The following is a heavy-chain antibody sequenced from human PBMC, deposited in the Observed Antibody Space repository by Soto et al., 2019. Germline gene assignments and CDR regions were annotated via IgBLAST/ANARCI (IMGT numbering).Heavy chain of an antibody. Sequence: SETLSLTCAVSGGSFTSNNWWTWVRQPPGQGLEWIGEIYRTGSTNYNPSLKSRVTISLDKSENQFALKVTSLTAADTAVYYCASRDPGTSVDYWGQGTLVTVSS. V-gene: IGHV4-4*02. J-gene: IGHJ4*02. CDR3: ASRDPGTSVDY. CDR2: IYRTGST. CDR1: GGSFTSNNW. D-gene: IGHD1-7*01.